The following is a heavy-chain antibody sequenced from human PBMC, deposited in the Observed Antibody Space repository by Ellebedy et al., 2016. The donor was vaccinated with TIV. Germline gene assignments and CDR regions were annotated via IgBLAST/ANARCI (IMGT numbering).Heavy chain of an antibody. J-gene: IGHJ4*02. CDR2: IKQDGSEK. Sequence: GESLKISCAASGFTFSSYWMSWVRQAPGKGLEWVANIKQDGSEKYYVDSVKGRFTISRDNAKNSLYLQMNSLRAEDTALYYCTYSSSSDYWGQGTLVTVSS. V-gene: IGHV3-7*05. CDR3: TYSSSSDY. D-gene: IGHD6-6*01. CDR1: GFTFSSYW.